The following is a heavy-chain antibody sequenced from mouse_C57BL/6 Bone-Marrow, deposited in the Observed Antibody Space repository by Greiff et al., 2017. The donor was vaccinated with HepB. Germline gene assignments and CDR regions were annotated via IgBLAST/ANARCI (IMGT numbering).Heavy chain of an antibody. J-gene: IGHJ2*01. CDR2: IYPRDGST. CDR3: ARPTTVVVFDY. V-gene: IGHV1-85*01. D-gene: IGHD1-1*01. Sequence: QVQLKESGPELVKPGASVKLSCKASGYTFTSYDINWVKQRPGQGLEWIGWIYPRDGSTKYNEKFKGKATLTVDTSSSTAYMELHSLTSEDSAVYFCARPTTVVVFDYWGQGTTLTVSS. CDR1: GYTFTSYD.